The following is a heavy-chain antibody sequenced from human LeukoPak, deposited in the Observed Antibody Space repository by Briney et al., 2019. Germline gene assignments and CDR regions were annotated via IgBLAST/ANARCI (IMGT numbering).Heavy chain of an antibody. Sequence: SETLSLTCAVSGYSISSGYYWAWIRQPPGKGLEWIGSIYHSGSTYYTPSLESRVTISVDTSKNQFSLKLSSVTAADTAVYYCARVYCSGGSCYTYYLDYWGQGTLVTVSS. V-gene: IGHV4-38-2*01. CDR1: GYSISSGYY. D-gene: IGHD2-15*01. J-gene: IGHJ4*02. CDR3: ARVYCSGGSCYTYYLDY. CDR2: IYHSGST.